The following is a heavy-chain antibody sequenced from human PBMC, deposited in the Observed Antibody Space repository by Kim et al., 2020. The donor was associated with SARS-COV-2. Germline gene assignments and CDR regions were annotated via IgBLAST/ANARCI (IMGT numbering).Heavy chain of an antibody. Sequence: SETRSLTCSVSGGSLDRGNYYWGWIRQAPGKGLEFISYIHYTGTTTYNPSLKSRVTISLDMSKNQFSLDLSSMTPADTAVYYCVRDGGSTAPNAFDVWGQWTMVTVSS. V-gene: IGHV4-61*01. CDR1: GGSLDRGNYY. CDR3: VRDGGSTAPNAFDV. J-gene: IGHJ3*01. D-gene: IGHD3-16*01. CDR2: IHYTGTT.